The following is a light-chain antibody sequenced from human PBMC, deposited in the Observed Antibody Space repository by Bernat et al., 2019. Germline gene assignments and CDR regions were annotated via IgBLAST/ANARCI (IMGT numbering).Light chain of an antibody. J-gene: IGLJ3*02. Sequence: QSVLTQPPSASGTPGQRVTISCSGSSSNIGSNTVNWYQHLPGTGPKLLIYSNNQRPSGVPDRFSGSKSGTSASLAISGLQSEDEGDYYCAAWDDSLNGWVCGGGTKLTVL. CDR1: SSNIGSNT. CDR3: AAWDDSLNGWV. V-gene: IGLV1-44*01. CDR2: SNN.